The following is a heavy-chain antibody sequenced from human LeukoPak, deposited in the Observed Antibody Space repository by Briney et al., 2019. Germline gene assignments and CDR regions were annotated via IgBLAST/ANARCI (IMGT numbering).Heavy chain of an antibody. CDR3: ARWGRYFDWLLDY. Sequence: GGSLRLSCTASGFIFDDFGMSWVRQAPGKGLEWVSGINWNGGSTAYADSVKGRFTVSRDNAKNSLYLQMNSLRAEDTALYYCARWGRYFDWLLDYWGQGTLVAVSS. CDR1: GFIFDDFG. V-gene: IGHV3-20*04. D-gene: IGHD3-9*01. CDR2: INWNGGST. J-gene: IGHJ4*02.